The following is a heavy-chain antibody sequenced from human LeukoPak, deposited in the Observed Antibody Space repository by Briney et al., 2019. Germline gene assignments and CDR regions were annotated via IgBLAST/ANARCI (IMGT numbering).Heavy chain of an antibody. Sequence: SVTVSCKASRGILRNPAFVWVRQAPGQGLEWMGGIIPVFGTPNYADNFQGRVTFTADDSATTAYLDLTSLRSEDTAVYFCALLGDGRIGMGLLGSFDYWGQGTLVTVSP. D-gene: IGHD3-16*01. CDR1: RGILRNPA. J-gene: IGHJ4*02. CDR2: IIPVFGTP. V-gene: IGHV1-69*01. CDR3: ALLGDGRIGMGLLGSFDY.